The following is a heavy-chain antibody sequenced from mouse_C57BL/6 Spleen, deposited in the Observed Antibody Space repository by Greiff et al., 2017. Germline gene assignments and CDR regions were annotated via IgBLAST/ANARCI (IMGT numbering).Heavy chain of an antibody. D-gene: IGHD1-1*01. Sequence: QVQLQQSGAELVKPGASVKMSCKASGYTFTSYWITWVKQRPGQGLEWIGDLYPGSGSTNYNEKFKSKATLTVDTSSSTAYMKLSSLTSEDSAVYYCARNYYGSRGDYWGQGTTLTVSS. J-gene: IGHJ2*01. CDR1: GYTFTSYW. V-gene: IGHV1-55*01. CDR2: LYPGSGST. CDR3: ARNYYGSRGDY.